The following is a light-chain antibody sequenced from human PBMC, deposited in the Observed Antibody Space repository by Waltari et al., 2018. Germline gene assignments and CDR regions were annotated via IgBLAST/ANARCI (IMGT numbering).Light chain of an antibody. J-gene: IGKJ2*01. Sequence: DIQMTPSPSTLSASVGDRVTITYRASQSISSRLAWYQQKPGKAPKLLIYKASSLESGVPSRFSGSGSGTEFTLTISSLQPDDFATYYCQQYNSYSYTFGQGTKLEIK. CDR3: QQYNSYSYT. CDR1: QSISSR. V-gene: IGKV1-5*03. CDR2: KAS.